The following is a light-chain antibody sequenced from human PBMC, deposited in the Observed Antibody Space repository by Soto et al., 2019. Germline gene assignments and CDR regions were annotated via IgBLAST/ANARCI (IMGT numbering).Light chain of an antibody. CDR1: SSDIGGYNY. CDR2: EVS. Sequence: QSALTQPASVSGSPGQSITISCTGTSSDIGGYNYVSRYQQHPGKAPKLMIYEVSNRPSGVSNRFSGSKSGNTASLTISGLQAEDEADYYCSSFRSTTTLFGGGTKLTVL. V-gene: IGLV2-14*01. CDR3: SSFRSTTTL. J-gene: IGLJ2*01.